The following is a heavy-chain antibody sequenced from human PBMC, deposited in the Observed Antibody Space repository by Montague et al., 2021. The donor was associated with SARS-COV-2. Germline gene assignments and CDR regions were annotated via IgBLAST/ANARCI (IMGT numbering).Heavy chain of an antibody. Sequence: PALVKPTQTLTLTCTFSGFSLSTSGMCVSWIRQPPGKALEWLARIDWDDGKYYSTSLKTRLTISKDTSKNQVVLTMTNMDPVDTATYYCARTYYDILTGSLNWFDPWGQGTLVTVSS. CDR1: GFSLSTSGMC. CDR2: IDWDDGK. D-gene: IGHD3-9*01. J-gene: IGHJ5*02. V-gene: IGHV2-70*11. CDR3: ARTYYDILTGSLNWFDP.